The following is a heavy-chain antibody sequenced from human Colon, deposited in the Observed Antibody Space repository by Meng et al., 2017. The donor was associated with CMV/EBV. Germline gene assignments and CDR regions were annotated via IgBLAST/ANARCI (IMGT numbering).Heavy chain of an antibody. V-gene: IGHV1-2*02. CDR2: INPYSGDT. CDR3: GTFGGDFDY. J-gene: IGHJ4*02. D-gene: IGHD3-3*01. Sequence: QVHLMQSGADMREPGASVKVSCKASGYTFTGYLIHWVRQAPGQGLEWMGWINPYSGDTIYAQKFEVGVTMTRDASITTAYLELSSLKSDDTAVYYCGTFGGDFDYWGQGTPVTVSS. CDR1: GYTFTGYL.